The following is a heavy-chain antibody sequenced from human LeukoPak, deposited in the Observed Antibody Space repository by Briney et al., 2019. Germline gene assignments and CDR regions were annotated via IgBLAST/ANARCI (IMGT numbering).Heavy chain of an antibody. V-gene: IGHV3-9*01. J-gene: IGHJ6*02. CDR1: GFAFGDYA. D-gene: IGHD6-6*01. CDR2: ITWNSGII. CDR3: AKDKTSFYDAMDV. Sequence: GRSLRLSCAASGFAFGDYAMRWVRQAPGKGLEWVSGITWNSGIIVYVDSVKGRFTISRDNAKNSLFLQMNSLRAEDTALYYCAKDKTSFYDAMDVWGQGTTVTVSS.